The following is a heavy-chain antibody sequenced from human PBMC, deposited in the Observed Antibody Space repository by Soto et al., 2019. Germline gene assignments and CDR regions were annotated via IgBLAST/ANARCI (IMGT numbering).Heavy chain of an antibody. CDR3: ARDLYYYDSSGPRVFFDY. Sequence: ASVKVSCKASGYTFTSYAMHWVRQAPGQRLEWMGWINAGNGNTKYSQKFQGRVTITRDTSASTAYMELSSLRSEDTAVYYCARDLYYYDSSGPRVFFDYWGQGTLVTVSS. D-gene: IGHD3-22*01. CDR1: GYTFTSYA. V-gene: IGHV1-3*01. J-gene: IGHJ4*02. CDR2: INAGNGNT.